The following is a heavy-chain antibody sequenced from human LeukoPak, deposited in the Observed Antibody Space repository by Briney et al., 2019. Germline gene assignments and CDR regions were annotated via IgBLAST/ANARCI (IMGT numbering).Heavy chain of an antibody. Sequence: RSLRLSCAASGFTFASVCSGWVRPAPGKGLEWVGRTRTKGHGETVDYAAPVKGRFTISRDESKNTLFLQMNSLKAGDTGVYYCATPAVGRRLYYYYYWGQGTLVTVSP. CDR2: TRTKGHGETV. V-gene: IGHV3-15*07. J-gene: IGHJ4*02. D-gene: IGHD3-16*01. CDR3: ATPAVGRRLYYYYY. CDR1: GFTFASVC.